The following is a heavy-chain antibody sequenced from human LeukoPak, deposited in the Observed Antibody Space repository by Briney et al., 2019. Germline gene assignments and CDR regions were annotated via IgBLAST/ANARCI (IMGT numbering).Heavy chain of an antibody. D-gene: IGHD1-1*01. CDR3: VRKLTGTTFFDY. V-gene: IGHV3-48*01. J-gene: IGHJ4*02. CDR2: ISSSSDTK. Sequence: GGSLRLSCAASGFSFSDYIMNWFRQAPGKGLEWVSYISSSSDTKNYADSVKGRFTISRDNARNSLYLQMNSLRAEDTAVYYCVRKLTGTTFFDYWGQGTLVTVSS. CDR1: GFSFSDYI.